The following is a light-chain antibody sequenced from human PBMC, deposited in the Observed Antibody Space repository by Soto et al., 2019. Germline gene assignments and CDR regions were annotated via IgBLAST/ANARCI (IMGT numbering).Light chain of an antibody. J-gene: IGLJ3*02. Sequence: QSSLTQPRSVSGSPGQSVTISCTGTSSDVGYYNYVSWYQQYPGQAPKLIIYDVSKRPSGVPDRFSGSKSGNTASLTISGLQVEDDADYYCCSYAGSYSWVFGGGTQLTVL. V-gene: IGLV2-11*01. CDR1: SSDVGYYNY. CDR2: DVS. CDR3: CSYAGSYSWV.